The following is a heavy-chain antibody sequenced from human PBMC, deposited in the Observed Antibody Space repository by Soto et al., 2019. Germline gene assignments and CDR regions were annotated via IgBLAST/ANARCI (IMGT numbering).Heavy chain of an antibody. Sequence: GGSLRLSCVASGFTFSTYGIHWVRQAPGKGLEWVGVISFDGETKYYADSVKGRFTISRDNPKNTMYLQMASLRPEDTAVYYCAKEVEVAGDLDYWGHGTLVTVSS. CDR3: AKEVEVAGDLDY. CDR1: GFTFSTYG. CDR2: ISFDGETK. V-gene: IGHV3-30*18. D-gene: IGHD6-19*01. J-gene: IGHJ4*01.